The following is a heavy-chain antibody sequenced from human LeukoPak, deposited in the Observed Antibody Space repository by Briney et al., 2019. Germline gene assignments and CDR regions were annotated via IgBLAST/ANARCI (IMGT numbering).Heavy chain of an antibody. V-gene: IGHV3-74*01. Sequence: PGGSLRLSCAASGFTFTTYWMYWVRQAPGQGLVWVSRINTEGTSIAYADSVKGRFTISRNNAKNTVYLQMNNLRAEDTAVYYCARRDSYGYFFDYWGQGTLVTVSS. CDR2: INTEGTSI. CDR1: GFTFTTYW. CDR3: ARRDSYGYFFDY. J-gene: IGHJ4*02. D-gene: IGHD5-18*01.